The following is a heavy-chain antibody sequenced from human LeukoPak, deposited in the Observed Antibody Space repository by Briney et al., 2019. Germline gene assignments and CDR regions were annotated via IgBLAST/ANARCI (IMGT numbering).Heavy chain of an antibody. CDR1: GDSMTNYY. J-gene: IGHJ2*01. CDR2: IFYGGRT. Sequence: SETLSLTCIFSGDSMTNYYWNWIRQPPGKGLEWIGYIFYGGRTNYNPSLKSRVTMSVDTSKKQFTLNLTSVTAADTAVYYCARPARYCSSGSCYSDWYFDLWGRGTLVTVSS. V-gene: IGHV4-59*08. CDR3: ARPARYCSSGSCYSDWYFDL. D-gene: IGHD2-15*01.